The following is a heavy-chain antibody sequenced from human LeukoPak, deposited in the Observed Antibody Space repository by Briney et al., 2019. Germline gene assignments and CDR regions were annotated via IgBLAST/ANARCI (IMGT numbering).Heavy chain of an antibody. CDR1: GFTFSSYG. CDR2: ISGSGGST. D-gene: IGHD3-10*01. CDR3: AKGGAVASKSITMVRGTRRYYYYMDV. Sequence: GGSLRLSCAASGFTFSSYGMTWVRQAPGKGLEWVAGISGSGGSTHYADSVKGRFTISRDNAKNTLYLQMNSLRAEDKAVYYCAKGGAVASKSITMVRGTRRYYYYMDVWGKGTTVTISS. J-gene: IGHJ6*03. V-gene: IGHV3-23*01.